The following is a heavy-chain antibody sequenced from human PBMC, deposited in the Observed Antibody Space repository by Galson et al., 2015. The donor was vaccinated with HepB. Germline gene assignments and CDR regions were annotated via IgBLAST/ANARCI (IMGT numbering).Heavy chain of an antibody. D-gene: IGHD3-10*01. V-gene: IGHV3-30*04. J-gene: IGHJ3*02. CDR3: ARDRGESGPDAFDI. CDR1: GFTFSSYA. CDR2: ISYDGSNK. Sequence: SLRLSCAASGFTFSSYAMHWVRQAPGKGLEWVAVISYDGSNKYYADSVKGRFTISRDNSKNTLYLQMNSLRAEDTAVYYCARDRGESGPDAFDIWGQGTMVTVSS.